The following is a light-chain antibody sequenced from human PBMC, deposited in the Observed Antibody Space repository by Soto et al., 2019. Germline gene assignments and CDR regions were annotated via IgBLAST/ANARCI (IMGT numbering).Light chain of an antibody. CDR3: QLYSSTPYT. Sequence: EVVLTQSPGTLALSPGERATLSCRASHSSTNNYLAWYQQQPGQAPRRLIFGASNRAAGVPDRFRGSASGTDLSLTISKLEPVEFAVYYCQLYSSTPYTVGQGSRLVIK. CDR2: GAS. J-gene: IGKJ2*01. CDR1: HSSTNNY. V-gene: IGKV3-20*01.